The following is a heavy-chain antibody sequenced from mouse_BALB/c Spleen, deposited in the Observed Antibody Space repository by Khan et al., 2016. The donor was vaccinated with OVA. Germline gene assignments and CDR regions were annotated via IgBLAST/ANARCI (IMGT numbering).Heavy chain of an antibody. Sequence: IQLVQSGAELVRPGALVKLSCKASGFNIKDYYMHWVKQRPEQGLVWIGRIDPENGNTIYDPKFQGKASITSDTSSNTAYLQLSSLTSEDTVVYYCARDGYSPWFAYWGQGTLVTVSA. CDR1: GFNIKDYY. CDR3: ARDGYSPWFAY. CDR2: IDPENGNT. D-gene: IGHD2-3*01. J-gene: IGHJ3*01. V-gene: IGHV14-1*02.